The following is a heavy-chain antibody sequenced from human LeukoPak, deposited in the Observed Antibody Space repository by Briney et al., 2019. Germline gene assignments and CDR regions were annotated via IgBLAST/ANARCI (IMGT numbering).Heavy chain of an antibody. Sequence: GRSLRLSCAASGFTFSSYAMHWVRQAPGKGLEWVAVISYDGSNKYYADSVKGRFTISSDNSKNTLYLQMNSLRAEDTAVYYCARDWGEYDFWSGYYYYGMDVWGQGTTVTVSS. CDR1: GFTFSSYA. CDR3: ARDWGEYDFWSGYYYYGMDV. D-gene: IGHD3-3*01. J-gene: IGHJ6*02. CDR2: ISYDGSNK. V-gene: IGHV3-30-3*01.